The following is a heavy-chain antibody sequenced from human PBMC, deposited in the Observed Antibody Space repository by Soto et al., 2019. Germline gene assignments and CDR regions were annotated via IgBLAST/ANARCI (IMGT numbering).Heavy chain of an antibody. Sequence: GGSLRLSCAASGFTFSSYAMSWVRQAPGKGLEWVSAISGSGGSTYYADSVKGRFTISRDNSKNTLYMQMNSLRAEDTAVYYCANDIWFLAASTTVKRKNDAFDIWGQGTMVTVSS. CDR2: ISGSGGST. D-gene: IGHD4-17*01. V-gene: IGHV3-23*01. J-gene: IGHJ3*02. CDR3: ANDIWFLAASTTVKRKNDAFDI. CDR1: GFTFSSYA.